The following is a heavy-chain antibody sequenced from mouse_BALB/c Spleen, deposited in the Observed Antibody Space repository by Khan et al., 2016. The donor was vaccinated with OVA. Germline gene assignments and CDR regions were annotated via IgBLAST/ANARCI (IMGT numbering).Heavy chain of an antibody. J-gene: IGHJ2*01. CDR1: GYTFTNYV. D-gene: IGHD4-1*01. CDR2: INPYNGGT. CDR3: ARGNWQSYYFDY. V-gene: IGHV1S136*01. Sequence: VQLKQSGPELVKPGASVKMSCKASGYTFTNYVLHWVKQKPGQGLEWIGYINPYNGGTKYSEKFKGKATLASDKSSITAYMELSSLTYEASAVYYCARGNWQSYYFDYWGQGTTLTRSS.